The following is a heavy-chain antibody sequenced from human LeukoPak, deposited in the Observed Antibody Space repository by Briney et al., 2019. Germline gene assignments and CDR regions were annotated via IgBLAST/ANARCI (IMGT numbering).Heavy chain of an antibody. CDR3: ARAPSRGPHCSGGSCYSNYAFDI. Sequence: ASVKVSCKASGYTFTGYYMHWVRQAPGQGLEWMGIINPSGGSTSYAQKFQGRVTMTRDMSTSTVYMELSSLRSEDTAVYYCARAPSRGPHCSGGSCYSNYAFDIWGQGTMVTVSS. V-gene: IGHV1-46*01. D-gene: IGHD2-15*01. J-gene: IGHJ3*02. CDR2: INPSGGST. CDR1: GYTFTGYY.